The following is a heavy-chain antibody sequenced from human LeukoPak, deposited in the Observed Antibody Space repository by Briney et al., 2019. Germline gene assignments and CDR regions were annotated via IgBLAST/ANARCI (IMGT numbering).Heavy chain of an antibody. J-gene: IGHJ4*02. D-gene: IGHD5-18*01. Sequence: PSETLSLTCIVSGGAIGSFYWSWIRQPPGKGLEWIAYIHYSGDTSHNPSLKSRVTISVDTSKDQFSLKLSSVTAADTAVYYCARGGYSYGYYFDSWGQGTLVTVSS. CDR1: GGAIGSFY. CDR3: ARGGYSYGYYFDS. V-gene: IGHV4-59*01. CDR2: IHYSGDT.